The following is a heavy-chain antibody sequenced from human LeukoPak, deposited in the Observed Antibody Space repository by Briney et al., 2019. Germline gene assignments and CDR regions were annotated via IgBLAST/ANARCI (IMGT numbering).Heavy chain of an antibody. CDR3: ARVEERLFDGAFDI. D-gene: IGHD3-22*01. CDR1: GVSISSYY. J-gene: IGHJ3*02. CDR2: IYTSGST. Sequence: SETLSLTCTVSGVSISSYYWSWIRQPAGKGLEWIGRIYTSGSTNYNPSLKSRVTMPVDTSKNQFSLKLSSVTAADTAVYYCARVEERLFDGAFDIWGQGTMVTVSS. V-gene: IGHV4-4*07.